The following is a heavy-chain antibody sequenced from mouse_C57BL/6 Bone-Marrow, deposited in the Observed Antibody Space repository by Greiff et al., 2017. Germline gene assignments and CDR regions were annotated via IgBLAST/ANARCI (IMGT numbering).Heavy chain of an antibody. D-gene: IGHD1-1*01. J-gene: IGHJ4*01. CDR3: ARRGTTDYAMEY. CDR1: GYAFTNYL. Sequence: VQLQQSGAELVRPRTSVKVSCKASGYAFTNYLIDWVKQRPGQGLEWIGVINPGSGDTNYNEKFKGKATLTADKSSSTAYMQLSSLTSEDSAVYFVARRGTTDYAMEYWGQGTSVTVSA. CDR2: INPGSGDT. V-gene: IGHV1-54*01.